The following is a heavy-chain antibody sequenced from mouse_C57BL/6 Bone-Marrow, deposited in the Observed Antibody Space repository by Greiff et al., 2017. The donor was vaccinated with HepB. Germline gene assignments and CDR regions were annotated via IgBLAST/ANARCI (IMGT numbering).Heavy chain of an antibody. CDR3: ASGAYSNYGAMDY. CDR1: GFSLTSYG. CDR2: IWGVGST. V-gene: IGHV2-6*01. D-gene: IGHD2-5*01. Sequence: LVESGPGLVAPSQSLSITCTVSGFSLTSYGVDWVRQSPGKGLEWLGVIWGVGSTNYNSALKSRLSISKDNSKSQVFLKMNSLQTDDTAMYYCASGAYSNYGAMDYWGQGTSVTVSS. J-gene: IGHJ4*01.